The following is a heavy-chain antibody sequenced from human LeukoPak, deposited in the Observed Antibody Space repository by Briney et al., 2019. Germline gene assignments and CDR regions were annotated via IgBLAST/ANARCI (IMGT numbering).Heavy chain of an antibody. CDR1: GFTFTSSA. CDR2: IVVGSGNT. Sequence: RASVKVSCKASGFTFTSSAMQWVRQARGQRLEWIGWIVVGSGNTNYAQKFQERATITRDMSTSTAYMELSSLRSEDTAVYYCAAGVLELRFLEWLSPTFYYYYGMDVWGQGTTVTVSS. J-gene: IGHJ6*02. CDR3: AAGVLELRFLEWLSPTFYYYYGMDV. D-gene: IGHD3-3*01. V-gene: IGHV1-58*02.